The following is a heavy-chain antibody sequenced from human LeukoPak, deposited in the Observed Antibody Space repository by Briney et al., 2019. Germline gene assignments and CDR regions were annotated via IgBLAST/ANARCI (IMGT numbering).Heavy chain of an antibody. V-gene: IGHV4-38-2*02. CDR2: LYHSGST. CDR3: ARSQRGGIAVKP. CDR1: GYSISSDYY. D-gene: IGHD6-19*01. J-gene: IGHJ5*02. Sequence: SETLSLTCTVSGYSISSDYYWGWIRQPPGKGLEWIGSLYHSGSTYHNPSLKSRVTISVDTSKNQFSLKLSSVTAADTAVYYCARSQRGGIAVKPWGQGTLVTVSS.